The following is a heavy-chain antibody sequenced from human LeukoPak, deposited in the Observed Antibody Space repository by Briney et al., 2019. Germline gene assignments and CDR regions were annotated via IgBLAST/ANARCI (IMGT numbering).Heavy chain of an antibody. Sequence: PGGSLRLSCAASGFTFSSYATSWVRQAPGKGLEWVSAISGSGGSTYYADSVKGRFTISRDNSKNTLYLQMNSLRAEDTAVYYCAKDVEGSGWSNWFDPWGQGTLVTVSS. CDR3: AKDVEGSGWSNWFDP. CDR2: ISGSGGST. J-gene: IGHJ5*02. V-gene: IGHV3-23*01. CDR1: GFTFSSYA. D-gene: IGHD6-19*01.